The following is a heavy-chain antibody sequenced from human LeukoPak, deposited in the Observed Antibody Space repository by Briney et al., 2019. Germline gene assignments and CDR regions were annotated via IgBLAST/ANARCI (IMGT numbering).Heavy chain of an antibody. J-gene: IGHJ4*02. CDR2: IYHSGST. D-gene: IGHD6-19*01. V-gene: IGHV4-4*02. CDR1: GDSISSSNW. Sequence: SETLSLTCAVSGDSISSSNWWSWVRQPPGKGLEWIGEIYHSGSTNYNPSLKSRVTISVDKSKNQFSVQLGSLTAADTAVYYCARGPAISYGYASDWYVNYWGQGTLVTVSS. CDR3: ARGPAISYGYASDWYVNY.